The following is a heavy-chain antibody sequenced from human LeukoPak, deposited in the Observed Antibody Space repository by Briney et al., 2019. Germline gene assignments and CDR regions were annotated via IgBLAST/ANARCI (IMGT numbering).Heavy chain of an antibody. V-gene: IGHV3-49*03. CDR1: GFTFGDYA. CDR2: IRSKAYGGTT. CDR3: TRDSLRYYYDSSGSDY. J-gene: IGHJ4*02. Sequence: GGSLRLSCTASGFTFGDYAMSWFRQAPGKGLEWVGFIRSKAYGGTTEYAASVKGRFTISRDDSKSIAYLQMNSLKTEDTAVYYCTRDSLRYYYDSSGSDYWGQGTLVTVSS. D-gene: IGHD3-22*01.